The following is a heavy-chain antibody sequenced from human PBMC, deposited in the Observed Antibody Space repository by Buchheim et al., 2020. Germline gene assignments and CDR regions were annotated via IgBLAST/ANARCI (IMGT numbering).Heavy chain of an antibody. CDR2: ISYDGSNK. D-gene: IGHD6-19*01. J-gene: IGHJ4*02. V-gene: IGHV3-30*07. CDR3: ARGASGGWYFDY. Sequence: QVQLVESGGGVVQPDKSLRLSCAASGFTFTSHAMHWVRQAPGKGLEWVAVISYDGSNKHFADSVKGRFTISRDNSKTTLYLQMNSLRGEDTAVYYCARGASGGWYFDYWGLGTL. CDR1: GFTFTSHA.